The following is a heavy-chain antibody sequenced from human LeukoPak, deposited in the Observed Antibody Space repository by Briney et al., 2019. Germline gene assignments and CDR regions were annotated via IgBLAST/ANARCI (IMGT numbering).Heavy chain of an antibody. CDR3: AILGHCSSTSCYYFDY. CDR1: GYTFTTYG. J-gene: IGHJ4*02. Sequence: SVKVSCKASGYTFTTYGLSWVRQAPGQGLEWMGGIIPIFGTANYAQKFQGRVTITTDESTSTAYMELSSLRSEDTAVYYCAILGHCSSTSCYYFDYWGQGTLVTVSS. D-gene: IGHD2-2*01. CDR2: IIPIFGTA. V-gene: IGHV1-69*05.